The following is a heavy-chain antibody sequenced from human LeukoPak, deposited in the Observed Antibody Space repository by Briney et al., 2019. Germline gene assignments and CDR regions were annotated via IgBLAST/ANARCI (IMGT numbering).Heavy chain of an antibody. J-gene: IGHJ4*02. D-gene: IGHD3-10*01. V-gene: IGHV3-7*03. CDR3: ARDLYCYGSGSYFDY. Sequence: GGSLRLSCAASGFTFSSYWMSWVRQAPGKGLEWVANIKQDGSEKYYVDSVKGRFTISRDNAKNSLYLQMNSLRAEDTAVYYCARDLYCYGSGSYFDYWGQGTLVTVSS. CDR2: IKQDGSEK. CDR1: GFTFSSYW.